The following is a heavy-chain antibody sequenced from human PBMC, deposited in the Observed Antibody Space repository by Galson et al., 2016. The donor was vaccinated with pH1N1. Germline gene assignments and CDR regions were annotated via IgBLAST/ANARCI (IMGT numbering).Heavy chain of an antibody. CDR2: INTNTGNP. V-gene: IGHV7-4-1*04. Sequence: SVKVSCKASGYTSTSNAMNWVRQAPGQGLEWMGWINTNTGNPTYAQGFTGRFVFSLDTSVSMAYLQISSLKAEDTAVYYCTRSYCSSTSCYGGSYYYYGMDVWGPGTTVTVSS. J-gene: IGHJ6*02. CDR3: TRSYCSSTSCYGGSYYYYGMDV. CDR1: GYTSTSNA. D-gene: IGHD2-2*01.